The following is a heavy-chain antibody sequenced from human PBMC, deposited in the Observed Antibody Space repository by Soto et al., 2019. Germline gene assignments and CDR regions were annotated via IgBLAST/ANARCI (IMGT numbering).Heavy chain of an antibody. Sequence: PSETLSLTCTVSGGSISSGDYYWSWILHPPGKGLEWIGYIYYSVSTYYNPSLKSRVTIAVDTSKNHFSLKLSSVTAADTAVYYCASEVSAVAGTYFNWSEHWGQRTLVIASS. CDR2: IYYSVST. CDR1: GGSISSGDYY. J-gene: IGHJ5*02. CDR3: ASEVSAVAGTYFNWSEH. V-gene: IGHV4-30-4*01. D-gene: IGHD6-19*01.